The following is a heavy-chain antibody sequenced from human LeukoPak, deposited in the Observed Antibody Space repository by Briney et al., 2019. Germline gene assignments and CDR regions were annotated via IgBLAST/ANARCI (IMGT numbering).Heavy chain of an antibody. Sequence: PGGSLRLSCVVSGFSFSNYGMSWVRQAPGKGLEWVSAISGTGDSTYYADSVKGRFSISRDNSQNTLYLHMNSLRAEDTAVYYCAKERNLSYDYVWGSFYYDYWGQGTLVTVSS. CDR3: AKERNLSYDYVWGSFYYDY. CDR1: GFSFSNYG. V-gene: IGHV3-23*01. J-gene: IGHJ4*02. D-gene: IGHD3-16*01. CDR2: ISGTGDST.